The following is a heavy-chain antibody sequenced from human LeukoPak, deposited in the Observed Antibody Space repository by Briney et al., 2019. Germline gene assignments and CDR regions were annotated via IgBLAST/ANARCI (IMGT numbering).Heavy chain of an antibody. Sequence: GGSLRLSCAASGFTFSSYSLIWVRQAPGRGLEWVSYISGSSSTVYYADSVKGRFTISRDNAKNSLHLQMNSLRDEDTAVYYCTTVGSGSYEDYWGQGTLVTVSS. CDR1: GFTFSSYS. CDR3: TTVGSGSYEDY. V-gene: IGHV3-48*02. CDR2: ISGSSSTV. J-gene: IGHJ4*02. D-gene: IGHD1-26*01.